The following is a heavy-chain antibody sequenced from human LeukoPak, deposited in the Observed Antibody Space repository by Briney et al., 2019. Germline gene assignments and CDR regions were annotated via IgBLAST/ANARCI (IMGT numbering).Heavy chain of an antibody. D-gene: IGHD1-26*01. J-gene: IGHJ3*02. V-gene: IGHV3-30*02. CDR3: ARDKGEEFHDAFDI. CDR2: IRYDGSSK. CDR1: GFTFSSYG. Sequence: GGSLRLSCAASGFTFSSYGMHWVRQAPGKGLEWVAFIRYDGSSKYYADSVKGRFTISRDNSKNTLYLQMNSLRAEDTAVYYCARDKGEEFHDAFDIWGQGTMVTVSS.